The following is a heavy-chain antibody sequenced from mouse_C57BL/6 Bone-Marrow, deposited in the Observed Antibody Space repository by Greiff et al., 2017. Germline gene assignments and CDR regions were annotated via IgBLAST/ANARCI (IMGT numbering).Heavy chain of an antibody. Sequence: VQLQQSGAELARPGASVKLSCKASGYTFTSYGISWLKQRTGQGLEWIGEIYPRSGNTYYNEKFKGKATLTADKSSSTAYMELSSLTSEDSAVYFCASPGIYYYGSSPAYWGQGTLVTVSA. CDR3: ASPGIYYYGSSPAY. V-gene: IGHV1-81*01. CDR2: IYPRSGNT. D-gene: IGHD1-1*01. J-gene: IGHJ3*01. CDR1: GYTFTSYG.